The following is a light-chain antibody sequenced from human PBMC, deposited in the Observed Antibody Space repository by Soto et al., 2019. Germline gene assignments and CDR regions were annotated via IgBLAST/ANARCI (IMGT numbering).Light chain of an antibody. CDR2: GAS. J-gene: IGKJ1*01. Sequence: EIVMTQSPATLSVSPGERATLSCRASQSVGSDLAWYQQKPGQAPRLLIYGASTRATAIPARFSGSGSGTEFTLTINRLQSEDFAAYYCQQYNMWPPWTFGQGTKVDIK. CDR3: QQYNMWPPWT. V-gene: IGKV3-15*01. CDR1: QSVGSD.